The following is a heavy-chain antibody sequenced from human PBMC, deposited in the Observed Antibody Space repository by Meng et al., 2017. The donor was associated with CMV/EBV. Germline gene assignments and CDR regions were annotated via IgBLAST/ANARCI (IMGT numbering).Heavy chain of an antibody. D-gene: IGHD6-13*01. Sequence: CTVSGGSISSSSYYWGWIRQPPGKGLEWIGSIYYSGSTYYNPSLKSRVTISVDTSKNQFSLKLSSVTAADTAVYYCARDERYSSSWFWRLFDYWGQGTLVTVSS. CDR3: ARDERYSSSWFWRLFDY. CDR1: GGSISSSSYY. CDR2: IYYSGST. J-gene: IGHJ4*02. V-gene: IGHV4-39*07.